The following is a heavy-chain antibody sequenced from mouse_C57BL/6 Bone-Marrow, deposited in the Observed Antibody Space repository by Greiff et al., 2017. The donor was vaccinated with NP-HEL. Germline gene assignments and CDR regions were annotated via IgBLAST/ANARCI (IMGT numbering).Heavy chain of an antibody. CDR2: IYPGSGNT. Sequence: VQLQQSGPELVKPGASVKISCKASGYSFTSYYIHWVKPRPGQGLEWIGWIYPGSGNTKYNEKFKGKATLTADTSSSTAYMQLSSLTSEDSAVYYCARGNYDGPFDYWGQGTTLTVSS. CDR3: ARGNYDGPFDY. CDR1: GYSFTSYY. V-gene: IGHV1-66*01. D-gene: IGHD1-1*01. J-gene: IGHJ2*01.